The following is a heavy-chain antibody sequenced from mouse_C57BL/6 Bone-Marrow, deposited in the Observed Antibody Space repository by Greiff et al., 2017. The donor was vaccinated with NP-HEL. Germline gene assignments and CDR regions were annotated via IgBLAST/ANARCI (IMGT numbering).Heavy chain of an antibody. D-gene: IGHD1-1*01. J-gene: IGHJ2*01. CDR1: GFTFSDYY. CDR2: ISNGGGST. V-gene: IGHV5-12*01. CDR3: ARHYYYGSSPYY. Sequence: LQQSGGGLVQPGGSLKLSCAASGFTFSDYYMYWVRQTPEKRLEWVAYISNGGGSTYYPDTVKGRFTISRDNAKNTLYLQMSRLKSEDTAMYYCARHYYYGSSPYYWGQGTTLTVSS.